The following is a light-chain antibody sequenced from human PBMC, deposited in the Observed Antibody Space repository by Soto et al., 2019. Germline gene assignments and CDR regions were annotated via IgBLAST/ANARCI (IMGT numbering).Light chain of an antibody. CDR3: LQHNGYLHK. J-gene: IGKJ4*02. CDR2: AAS. CDR1: QGIRNG. V-gene: IGKV1-17*01. Sequence: DIPMTQSPSSLSASVGDRVTIICRASQGIRNGLGWYQQKPGKAPKCLIYAASSMQSGVPSRISSNGSATEYALSSYRQQPEEFATFLCLQHNGYLHKFGGET.